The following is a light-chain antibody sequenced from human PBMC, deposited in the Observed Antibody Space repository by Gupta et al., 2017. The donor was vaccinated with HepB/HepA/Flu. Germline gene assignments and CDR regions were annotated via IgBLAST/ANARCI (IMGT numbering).Light chain of an antibody. Sequence: DVGMTQSPLSLSAILGQPVSFSCRSSQSLAYSDEITFLNWFQQRPGQSPRRLIYQVSKRDSGVPDRFSGSGSGTDYTLNISRVEAEDVGVYYCMQHLQWPHTFGQGTKLEIK. CDR2: QVS. CDR3: MQHLQWPHT. CDR1: QSLAYSDEITF. J-gene: IGKJ2*01. V-gene: IGKV2-30*01.